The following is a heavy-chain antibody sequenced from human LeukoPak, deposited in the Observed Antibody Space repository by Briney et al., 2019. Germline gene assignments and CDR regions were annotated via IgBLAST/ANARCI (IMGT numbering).Heavy chain of an antibody. J-gene: IGHJ4*02. CDR1: GFTFSSYA. Sequence: PGGSLRLSCAASGFTFSSYAMSWVRQAPGKGLEWVSAFSGSGGSTYYADSVRGRFTISRDNSKNTLYLQMNSLRAEDTAVYYCAKDRSGGSCYSCGYFDYWGQGTLVTVSS. CDR2: FSGSGGST. CDR3: AKDRSGGSCYSCGYFDY. D-gene: IGHD2-15*01. V-gene: IGHV3-23*01.